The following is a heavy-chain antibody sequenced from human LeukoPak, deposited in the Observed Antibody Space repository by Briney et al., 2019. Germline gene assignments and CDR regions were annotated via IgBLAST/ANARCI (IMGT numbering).Heavy chain of an antibody. J-gene: IGHJ4*02. Sequence: SGPTLVTPTPPLTLTCPFSGFALSTSCAGEGWGRQPPVKALELFALIYWDDDKRYSPSLKNRLTITKDTSKNQVVLTMTNMDPVDTATYYCAHRRIFGASPGNDYWGQGTLVTVSS. CDR3: AHRRIFGASPGNDY. CDR1: GFALSTSCAG. CDR2: IYWDDDK. D-gene: IGHD6-13*01. V-gene: IGHV2-5*02.